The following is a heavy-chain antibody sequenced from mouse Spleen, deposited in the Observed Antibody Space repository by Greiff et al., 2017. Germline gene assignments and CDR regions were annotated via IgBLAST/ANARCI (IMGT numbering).Heavy chain of an antibody. Sequence: VQLQESGPGLVAPSQSLSITCTVSGFSFTSYGISWVRQPPGKGLEWLAVICGDGSTNYHSALISRLSIRKDNSKSQVFIKLNSLQTDDTASYYCANNELNWALFDYWGQGTTLTVSS. CDR1: GFSFTSYG. CDR3: ANNELNWALFDY. V-gene: IGHV2-3*01. J-gene: IGHJ2*01. CDR2: ICGDGST. D-gene: IGHD4-1*01.